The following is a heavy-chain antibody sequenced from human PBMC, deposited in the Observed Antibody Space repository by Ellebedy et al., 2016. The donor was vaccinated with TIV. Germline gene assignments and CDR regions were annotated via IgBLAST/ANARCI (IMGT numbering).Heavy chain of an antibody. V-gene: IGHV1-3*04. CDR2: INTGNGDT. J-gene: IGHJ6*02. CDR1: GHSFTSYG. D-gene: IGHD2-15*01. CDR3: SAASFLV. Sequence: ASVKVSCXASGHSFTSYGIHWVRQAPGQRLEWMGWINTGNGDTKYSQKFQGRVTISRDTAANTDYMELSSLRPEDTAIYYCSAASFLVWGQGTAVTVSS.